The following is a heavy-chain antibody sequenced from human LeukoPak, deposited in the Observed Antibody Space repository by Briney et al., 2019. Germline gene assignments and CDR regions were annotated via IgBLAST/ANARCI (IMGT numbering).Heavy chain of an antibody. D-gene: IGHD2-21*02. CDR2: INHSGST. CDR3: ARSGGGHIVVVTVEYYFDY. CDR1: GGSFSGYY. V-gene: IGHV4-34*01. J-gene: IGHJ4*02. Sequence: PSETLSLTCAVNGGSFSGYYWSWIRQPPGKGLEWIEEINHSGSTNYNPSLKSRVTISVDTSKNQFSLKLSSVTAADTAVYYCARSGGGHIVVVTVEYYFDYWGQGTLVTVSS.